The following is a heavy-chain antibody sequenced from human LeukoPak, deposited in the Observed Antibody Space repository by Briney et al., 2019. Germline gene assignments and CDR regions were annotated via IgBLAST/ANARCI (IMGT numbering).Heavy chain of an antibody. Sequence: SVKVSCKASGGTFSSYAISWVRHAPGQGLEWMGGIIPIFGTANYAQTFQGRVTITADESTSTAYMELSSLRSEDTAVYYCACRPDDYGDYPSFDFWGQGTLVTVSS. V-gene: IGHV1-69*13. CDR1: GGTFSSYA. J-gene: IGHJ4*02. CDR2: IIPIFGTA. D-gene: IGHD4-17*01. CDR3: ACRPDDYGDYPSFDF.